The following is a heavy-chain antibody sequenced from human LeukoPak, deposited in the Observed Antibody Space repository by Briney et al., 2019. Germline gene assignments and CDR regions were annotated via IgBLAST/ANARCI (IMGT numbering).Heavy chain of an antibody. Sequence: SETLSLTCTVSGGSIRSSSYYWGWIRQPPGKGLEWIGSIYYSGSTYYKTSLKSRVTIAVDTSKNQFSLKLSSATAADTAVYYCARQEQWLSTNWFDPWGQGTLVTVSS. J-gene: IGHJ5*02. CDR1: GGSIRSSSYY. CDR2: IYYSGST. V-gene: IGHV4-39*01. D-gene: IGHD6-19*01. CDR3: ARQEQWLSTNWFDP.